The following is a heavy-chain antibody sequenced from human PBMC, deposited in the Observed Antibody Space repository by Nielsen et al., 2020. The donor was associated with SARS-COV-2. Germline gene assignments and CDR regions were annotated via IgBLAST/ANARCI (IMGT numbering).Heavy chain of an antibody. J-gene: IGHJ6*02. D-gene: IGHD3-3*01. Sequence: ASVKVSCKASGYTFTSYGISWVRQAPGQGLEWMGWISAYNGNTNYAQKLQGRVTMTTDTSTSTAYMELRSLRSDDTAVYYCARLYDFWSGLYYYYYYGMDVWGQGTTVTVSS. CDR1: GYTFTSYG. CDR3: ARLYDFWSGLYYYYYYGMDV. CDR2: ISAYNGNT. V-gene: IGHV1-18*01.